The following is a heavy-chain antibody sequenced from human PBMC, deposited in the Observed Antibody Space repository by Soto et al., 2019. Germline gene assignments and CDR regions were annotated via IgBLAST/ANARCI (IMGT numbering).Heavy chain of an antibody. CDR3: ARPPPGGGIAARLFDF. CDR1: GFIFRSYA. J-gene: IGHJ4*02. Sequence: VQLVESGGGVVQPGRSLRLSCAASGFIFRSYAMHWVRQAPGKGLEWVAVISYDGSNKYYAGSVKGRFTISRDNSKNTLFLQMSSLRAEETAVYYCARPPPGGGIAARLFDFWGQGTLVTVSS. D-gene: IGHD6-6*01. V-gene: IGHV3-30-3*01. CDR2: ISYDGSNK.